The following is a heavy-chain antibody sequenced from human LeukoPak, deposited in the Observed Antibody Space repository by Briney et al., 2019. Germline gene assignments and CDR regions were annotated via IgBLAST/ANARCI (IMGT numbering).Heavy chain of an antibody. Sequence: GGSLRLSCAASGFTFSSYGMHWVRQAPGKGLEWVAFIRYDGSNKYYADSVKGRFTISRDNSKNTLYLQMNSLRAEDTAVYYCAKGIKYYYDSSGYGSHFDYWGQGTLVTVSS. CDR3: AKGIKYYYDSSGYGSHFDY. CDR1: GFTFSSYG. D-gene: IGHD3-22*01. J-gene: IGHJ4*02. V-gene: IGHV3-30*02. CDR2: IRYDGSNK.